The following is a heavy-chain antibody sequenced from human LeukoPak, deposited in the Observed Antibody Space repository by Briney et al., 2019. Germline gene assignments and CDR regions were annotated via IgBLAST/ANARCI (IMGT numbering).Heavy chain of an antibody. Sequence: EASVKVSCKASGYTFTSYGISWVRQAPGQGLEWMGWISAYNGNTNYAQKLQGRVTMTTDTSTGTAYMELRSLRSDDTAVYYCARDEDSSGWYLIDYWGQGTLVTVSS. CDR1: GYTFTSYG. CDR2: ISAYNGNT. D-gene: IGHD6-19*01. CDR3: ARDEDSSGWYLIDY. J-gene: IGHJ4*02. V-gene: IGHV1-18*01.